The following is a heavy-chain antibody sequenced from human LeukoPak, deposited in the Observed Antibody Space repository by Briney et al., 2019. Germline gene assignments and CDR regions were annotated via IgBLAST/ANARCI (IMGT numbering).Heavy chain of an antibody. V-gene: IGHV4-34*01. D-gene: IGHD2-2*02. CDR3: ARTDIVVVPAAIEHYYYYMDV. CDR2: INHSGST. CDR1: GGFFSGYY. Sequence: SATLSLTCAVYGGFFSGYYWGWIRPPPGEGLEGIGEINHSGSTNYNPSLKSRVTISVDTSKNQFSFKLSCVTGADTAVYYCARTDIVVVPAAIEHYYYYMDVGGKGTTVTVS. J-gene: IGHJ6*03.